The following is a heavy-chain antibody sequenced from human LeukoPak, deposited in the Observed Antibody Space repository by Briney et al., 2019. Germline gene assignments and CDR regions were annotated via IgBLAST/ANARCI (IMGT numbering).Heavy chain of an antibody. CDR2: ISSSGSTI. D-gene: IGHD3-10*01. J-gene: IGHJ4*02. CDR3: ARDVGSGILN. Sequence: GGSLRLPCAASGFTFSSYEMNWVRQAPGKGLEWVSYISSSGSTIYYADSVKGRFTISRDNAKNSLYLQMNSLRAEDTAVYYCARDVGSGILNWGQGTLVTVSS. V-gene: IGHV3-48*03. CDR1: GFTFSSYE.